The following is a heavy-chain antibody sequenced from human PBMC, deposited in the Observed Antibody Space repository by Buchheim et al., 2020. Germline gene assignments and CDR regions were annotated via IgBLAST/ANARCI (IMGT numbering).Heavy chain of an antibody. V-gene: IGHV4-4*07. J-gene: IGHJ6*02. CDR3: ARFFRGLDV. CDR1: GGSTRTYY. CDR2: IYTSGST. Sequence: QVHLQESGPGLVKTSETLSLTCTLSGGSTRTYYWSWIRQSAGKGLEWIGHIYTSGSTNYNPSLSSRVTLSLDTSKNHFSLRMTSVTAADTAVYYCARFFRGLDVWGQGTT.